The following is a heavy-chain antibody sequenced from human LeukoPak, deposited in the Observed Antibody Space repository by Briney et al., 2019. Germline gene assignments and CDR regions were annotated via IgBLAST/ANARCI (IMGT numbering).Heavy chain of an antibody. CDR2: ISAYNGNT. CDR3: AREEWLRPFDY. V-gene: IGHV1-18*01. D-gene: IGHD5-12*01. Sequence: GASVKVSCKASGYTFSTYGISWVRQAPGQGLEGMGWISAYNGNTNYAQKLQGRVTMTTDTFTSTAYMELRSLRSDDTDVYYCAREEWLRPFDYWGQGTLVTVSS. J-gene: IGHJ4*02. CDR1: GYTFSTYG.